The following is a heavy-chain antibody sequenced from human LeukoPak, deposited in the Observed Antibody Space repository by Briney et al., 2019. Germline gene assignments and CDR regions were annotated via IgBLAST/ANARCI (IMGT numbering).Heavy chain of an antibody. CDR3: ASSHWGYCSSTSCLNWFDP. Sequence: SSQTLSLTCTVSGGSISSGGYYWSWIRQHPEKGLEWIGHIYYSGSTYYNPSLKSRVTISVDTSKNQFTLKLSSVTAADTAVYYCASSHWGYCSSTSCLNWFDPWGQGTLVTVSS. CDR1: GGSISSGGYY. J-gene: IGHJ5*02. V-gene: IGHV4-31*03. D-gene: IGHD2-2*01. CDR2: IYYSGST.